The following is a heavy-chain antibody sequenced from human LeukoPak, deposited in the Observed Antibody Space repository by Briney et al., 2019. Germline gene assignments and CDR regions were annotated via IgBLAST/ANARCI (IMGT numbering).Heavy chain of an antibody. V-gene: IGHV3-7*01. CDR3: ARLLWFGEALSS. Sequence: PGGSLRLSCAASGFTFSSYAMSWVRQAPGKGLEWVANIKQDGSEKYYVDSVKGRFTISRDNAKNPLYLQMNSLRAEDTAVYYCARLLWFGEALSSWGQGTLVTVSS. CDR2: IKQDGSEK. D-gene: IGHD3-10*01. J-gene: IGHJ4*02. CDR1: GFTFSSYA.